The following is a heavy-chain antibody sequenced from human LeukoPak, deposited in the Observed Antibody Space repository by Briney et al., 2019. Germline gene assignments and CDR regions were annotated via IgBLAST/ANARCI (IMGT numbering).Heavy chain of an antibody. J-gene: IGHJ3*02. CDR1: GFTFSSYA. Sequence: QTGGSLRLSCAASGFTFSSYAMHWVRQAPGKGLEWVAVIAYDGSSKKYADSVKGRFTISRDNSKNTLYLQMNSLRAEDTAVYYCARDRGWLDGFDIWGQGTMVTVSS. V-gene: IGHV3-30-3*01. CDR3: ARDRGWLDGFDI. D-gene: IGHD5-24*01. CDR2: IAYDGSSK.